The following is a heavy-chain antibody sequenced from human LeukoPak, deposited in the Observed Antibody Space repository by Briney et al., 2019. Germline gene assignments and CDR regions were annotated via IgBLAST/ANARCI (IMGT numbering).Heavy chain of an antibody. CDR1: GGSISSSSYY. D-gene: IGHD4-17*01. J-gene: IGHJ4*02. V-gene: IGHV4-39*07. CDR3: TTDGLEDYGDYGPAYYFDY. Sequence: SETLSLTCTVSGGSISSSSYYWGWIRQPPGKGLEWIGSIYYSGSTYYNPSLKSRVTISVDTSKNQFSLKLSSVTAADTAVYYCTTDGLEDYGDYGPAYYFDYWGQGTLVTVSS. CDR2: IYYSGST.